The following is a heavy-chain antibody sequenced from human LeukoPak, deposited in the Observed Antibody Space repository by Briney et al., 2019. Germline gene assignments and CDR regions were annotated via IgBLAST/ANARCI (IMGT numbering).Heavy chain of an antibody. V-gene: IGHV3-23*01. J-gene: IGHJ4*02. Sequence: PGGSLRLSCAASGFTFNIYAMSWVRQAPGKGLDWVSSIRSSGDYTYYEDSVKGRFTVSRDNSKNTLYLQMNSLRAEDTAIYYCAKDRPNYYESNGHYYRRDGDYWGQGTPVTVSS. CDR1: GFTFNIYA. D-gene: IGHD3-22*01. CDR3: AKDRPNYYESNGHYYRRDGDY. CDR2: IRSSGDYT.